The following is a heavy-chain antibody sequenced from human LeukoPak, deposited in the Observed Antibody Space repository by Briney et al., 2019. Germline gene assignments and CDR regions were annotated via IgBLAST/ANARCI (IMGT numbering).Heavy chain of an antibody. Sequence: KPSETLSLTCTVSGGSISNYFWSWIRQPPGKGLEWIGYISYSGSTNYNPSLQSRVTMSRDTSKNQFSLKLISVTAADTAVYYCARDPGTGDIDSWGQGTRVTVSS. V-gene: IGHV4-59*01. CDR2: ISYSGST. CDR3: ARDPGTGDIDS. CDR1: GGSISNYF. J-gene: IGHJ4*02. D-gene: IGHD7-27*01.